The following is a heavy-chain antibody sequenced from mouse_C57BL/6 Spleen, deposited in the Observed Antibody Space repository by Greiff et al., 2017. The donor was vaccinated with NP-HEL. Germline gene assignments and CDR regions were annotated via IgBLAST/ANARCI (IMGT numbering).Heavy chain of an antibody. J-gene: IGHJ3*01. D-gene: IGHD2-1*01. CDR1: GYTFTSYW. CDR3: ARSYGNYGGFAY. CDR2: IHPNSGST. Sequence: VQLQQPGAELVKPGASVKLSCKASGYTFTSYWMHWVKQRPGQGLEWIGMIHPNSGSTNYNEKFKSKATLTVDKSSSTAYMQLSSLTSEDSAVYYCARSYGNYGGFAYWGQGTLVTVSA. V-gene: IGHV1-64*01.